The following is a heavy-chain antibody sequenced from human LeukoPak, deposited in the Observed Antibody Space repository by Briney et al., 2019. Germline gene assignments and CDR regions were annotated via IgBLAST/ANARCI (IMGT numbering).Heavy chain of an antibody. Sequence: ASVKVSCKTSGYTFTAYHVHWVRQAPGQGLEFMGWIYPPTGGTVLAEKFQGRVIMTRDTSITTAYMELSGVNFDDTAVYYCVRENWYYDHWGQGTLVTVSS. V-gene: IGHV1-2*02. D-gene: IGHD3-16*01. CDR2: IYPPTGGT. CDR3: VRENWYYDH. J-gene: IGHJ4*02. CDR1: GYTFTAYH.